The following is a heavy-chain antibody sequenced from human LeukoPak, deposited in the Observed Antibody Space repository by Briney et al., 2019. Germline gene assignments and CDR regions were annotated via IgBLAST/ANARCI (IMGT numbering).Heavy chain of an antibody. CDR1: GFTFSNYA. CDR2: ISYDGSNK. V-gene: IGHV3-30-3*01. J-gene: IGHJ4*02. D-gene: IGHD1-26*01. Sequence: GRSLRLSCAASGFTFSNYAMHWVRQAPGKGLEWVAVISYDGSNKYYADSVKGRFTISRDNSKNTLYLQVNSLRVEDTAVYYCARGPDHGGSYYHDWGQGTLVTVSS. CDR3: ARGPDHGGSYYHD.